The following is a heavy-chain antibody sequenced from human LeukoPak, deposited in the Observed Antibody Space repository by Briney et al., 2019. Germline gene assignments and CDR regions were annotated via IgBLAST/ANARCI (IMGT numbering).Heavy chain of an antibody. CDR1: GYSISSGYY. D-gene: IGHD6-6*01. CDR3: ARVKQLAPYYYYYYYMDV. Sequence: SETLSLTCTVSGYSISSGYYWGWIRQPPGKGLEWIGGIYHSGSTYYNPSLKSRVTISVDTSKNQFSLKLSSVTAADTAVYYCARVKQLAPYYYYYYYMDVWGKGTTVTVSS. CDR2: IYHSGST. J-gene: IGHJ6*03. V-gene: IGHV4-38-2*02.